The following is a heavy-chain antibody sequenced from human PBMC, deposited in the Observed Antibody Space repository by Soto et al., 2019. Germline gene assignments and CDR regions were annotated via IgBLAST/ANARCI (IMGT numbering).Heavy chain of an antibody. CDR2: KTYDGSNK. V-gene: IGHV3-30-3*01. CDR1: GFMFSSYA. CDR3: ARAGGLLVDY. Sequence: QVQLVESGGGVVQPGRSLRLSCAASGFMFSSYAMHWVRQAPGKGLEWVAVKTYDGSNKYYADSVKGRFTISRDNSKNTLYLQMNRLRAEDTDVYYCARAGGLLVDYWGQGTLVTVSS. D-gene: IGHD1-26*01. J-gene: IGHJ4*02.